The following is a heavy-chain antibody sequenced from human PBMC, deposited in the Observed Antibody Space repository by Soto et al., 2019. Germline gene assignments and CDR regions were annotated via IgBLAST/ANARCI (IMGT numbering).Heavy chain of an antibody. CDR2: IYWHDDK. Sequence: SGPKLVNPTQTLTLTCTFSGFSLSTPGGGVNWICQPPGKALEWLALIYWHDDKRYSPSLKSRLTITKDTSKTQVVLTMANMDPVDTVTYYCAHRGGATVGLYYFDYWGQRALVTVTS. CDR3: AHRGGATVGLYYFDY. CDR1: GFSLSTPGGG. J-gene: IGHJ4*02. V-gene: IGHV2-5*01. D-gene: IGHD3-16*01.